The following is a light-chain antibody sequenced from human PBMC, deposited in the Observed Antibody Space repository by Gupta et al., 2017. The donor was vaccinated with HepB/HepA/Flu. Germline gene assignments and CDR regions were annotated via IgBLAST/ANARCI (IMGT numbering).Light chain of an antibody. CDR1: SNNVGYEG. CDR2: RNN. J-gene: IGLJ3*02. V-gene: IGLV10-54*04. Sequence: QAGLPQPPSVSKDLRQNATLTCSGNSNNVGYEGAAWLQQHQGHPPKLLYYRNNNRPSGISERFSASRSGNTASLTITGLQPDDEADYYCSAWDRSLSAWVFGGGTKLTVL. CDR3: SAWDRSLSAWV.